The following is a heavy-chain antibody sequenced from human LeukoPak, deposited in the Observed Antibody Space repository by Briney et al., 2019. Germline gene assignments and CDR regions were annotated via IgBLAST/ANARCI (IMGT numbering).Heavy chain of an antibody. CDR3: ARSDGSGSRLPRHYFDY. J-gene: IGHJ4*02. CDR2: IIPIFGTA. V-gene: IGHV1-69*13. Sequence: SVKVSCKASGGTFSSYAISWVRQAPGQGLEWMAGIIPIFGTANYAQKFQGGVTITADESTSTAYMELSSLRSEDTAVYYCARSDGSGSRLPRHYFDYWGQGTLVTVSS. D-gene: IGHD3-10*01. CDR1: GGTFSSYA.